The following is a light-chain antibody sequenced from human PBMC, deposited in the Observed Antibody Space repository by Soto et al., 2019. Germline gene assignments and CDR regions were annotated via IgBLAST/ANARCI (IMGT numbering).Light chain of an antibody. CDR2: DAS. CDR3: QQYYSYSGT. J-gene: IGKJ1*01. Sequence: DIQMTQSPSTLSASVGDRVTITCRASQSISNFLAWYQQKPGKAPDPLIHDASSLQSGVPSRFSGSGSGTDFTLTISSLQPDDFATYYCQQYYSYSGTFGQGTKVDIK. CDR1: QSISNF. V-gene: IGKV1-5*01.